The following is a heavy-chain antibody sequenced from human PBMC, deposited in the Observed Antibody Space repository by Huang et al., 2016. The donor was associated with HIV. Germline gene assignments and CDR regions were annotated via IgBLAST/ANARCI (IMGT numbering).Heavy chain of an antibody. V-gene: IGHV1-69*13. CDR1: GGTFSSFA. CDR2: IVPVLSTT. Sequence: VELVQSGTEVRRPGSSVKISCRASGGTFSSFAFNWVRQAPGQGLECMGGIVPVLSTTNYAAKFQDRLIISADESTSTVYMELRRLTAEGTGVCYCAREEQKWYVKAIGAFEIWGQGTSVVVST. CDR3: AREEQKWYVKAIGAFEI. J-gene: IGHJ3*02. D-gene: IGHD2-15*01.